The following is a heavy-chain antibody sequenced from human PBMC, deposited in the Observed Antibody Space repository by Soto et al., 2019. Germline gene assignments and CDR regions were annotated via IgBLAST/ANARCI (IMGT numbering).Heavy chain of an antibody. Sequence: LSLTCTVSGGSISSGGYYWSWIRQHPGKGPEWIGYIYYSGSTYYNPSLKSRVTISVDTSKNQFSLKLSSVTAADTAVYYCARYLPFYGSGNIIGHFDYWGQGTLVTVSS. CDR2: IYYSGST. CDR3: ARYLPFYGSGNIIGHFDY. J-gene: IGHJ4*02. D-gene: IGHD3-10*01. CDR1: GGSISSGGYY. V-gene: IGHV4-31*03.